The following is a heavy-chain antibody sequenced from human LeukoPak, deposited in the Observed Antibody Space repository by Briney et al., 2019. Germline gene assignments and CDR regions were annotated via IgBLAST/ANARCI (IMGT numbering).Heavy chain of an antibody. Sequence: GGSLRLSCAASGFTFSDYYMSWIRQAPGKGLEWVSGISGNGGSTYYADSVKGRFTISRDNSKNTLHLQMNSLRAEDTAIYYCARDDYGERIYWGQGTLVTVSS. CDR1: GFTFSDYY. J-gene: IGHJ4*02. D-gene: IGHD4-17*01. CDR2: ISGNGGST. CDR3: ARDDYGERIY. V-gene: IGHV3-23*01.